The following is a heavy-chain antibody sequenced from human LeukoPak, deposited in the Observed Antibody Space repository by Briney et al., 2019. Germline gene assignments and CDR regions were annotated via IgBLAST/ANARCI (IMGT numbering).Heavy chain of an antibody. CDR3: AREGGFYRPLDY. Sequence: PSGTLSLTCGVSGGSVINTNWWTWVLQPPGKGLEWIGEVHLDGRTNYSPSLESRLTMSVDVSENQVSLKLTSVTAADTAVYYCAREGGFYRPLDYSGQGTLVTVSS. D-gene: IGHD3-3*01. J-gene: IGHJ4*02. CDR2: VHLDGRT. V-gene: IGHV4-4*02. CDR1: GGSVINTNW.